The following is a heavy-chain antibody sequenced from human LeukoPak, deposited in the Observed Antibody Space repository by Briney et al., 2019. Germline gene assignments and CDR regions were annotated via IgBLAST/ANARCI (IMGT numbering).Heavy chain of an antibody. CDR1: GGSISSYY. CDR3: AREGYYGSVKTDAFDI. CDR2: IYYSGST. D-gene: IGHD3-10*01. J-gene: IGHJ3*02. V-gene: IGHV4-59*12. Sequence: SEALSLTCTVSGGSISSYYWSWIRQPPGKGLDWIGYIYYSGSTNYNPSLKSRVTISVDTSKNQFSLKLSSVTAADTAVYYCAREGYYGSVKTDAFDIWGQGTMVTVSS.